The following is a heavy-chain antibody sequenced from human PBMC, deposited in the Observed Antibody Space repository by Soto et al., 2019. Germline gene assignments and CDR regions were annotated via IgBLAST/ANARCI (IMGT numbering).Heavy chain of an antibody. J-gene: IGHJ4*02. D-gene: IGHD3-10*01. V-gene: IGHV3-30*03. Sequence: QVQLVESGGGVVQPGRSLRLSCAASGFTFSSYGMHWVRQAPGKGLEWGAVISYDGSNKYYADSVKGRFTISRDNSKKETSKQSAPYLDYPFTTSRDXSKHTLYFKXXXXXXXXXXXXXXXXXXXXXXFRGGVLDSWGQGTLVTVSS. CDR3: XSKHTLYFKXXXXXXXXXXXXXXXXXXXXXXFRGGVLDS. CDR2: ISYDGSNK. CDR1: GFTFSSYG.